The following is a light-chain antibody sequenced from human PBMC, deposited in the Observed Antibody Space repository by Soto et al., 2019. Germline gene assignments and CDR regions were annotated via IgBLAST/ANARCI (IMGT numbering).Light chain of an antibody. V-gene: IGLV2-14*01. Sequence: QSALTQPASVSGSPGQSITISCTGTSSDVGAYNYVSWYQQHPGKAPKLMIFEVSDRPSGVSNRFSGSKSANTASLTVSGLQAEDEADYYCSSYTSSNKLVFGGGTKLTVL. CDR3: SSYTSSNKLV. CDR2: EVS. CDR1: SSDVGAYNY. J-gene: IGLJ2*01.